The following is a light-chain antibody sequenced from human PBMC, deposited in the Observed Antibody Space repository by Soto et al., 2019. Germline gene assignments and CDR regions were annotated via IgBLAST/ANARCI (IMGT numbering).Light chain of an antibody. J-gene: IGLJ1*01. Sequence: QSALTQPASVSGSPGQSITISCTGTSSDVGGYKFVSWYQQHPGKAPKLMIYEVNNRPSGVSNRFSGSKSGNTASLTISGLQAEDEADYYCSSYTSSSTLVFGTGTKV. CDR3: SSYTSSSTLV. CDR1: SSDVGGYKF. CDR2: EVN. V-gene: IGLV2-14*01.